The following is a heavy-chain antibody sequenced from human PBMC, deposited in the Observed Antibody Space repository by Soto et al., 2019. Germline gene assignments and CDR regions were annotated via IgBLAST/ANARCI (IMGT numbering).Heavy chain of an antibody. CDR3: ARVQRDTAMGHFDY. CDR1: GGSINSVDYY. D-gene: IGHD5-18*01. CDR2: TSYFGTN. V-gene: IGHV4-30-4*01. J-gene: IGHJ4*02. Sequence: QVQLQESGPGLVKPSQTLSLICSVSGGSINSVDYYWAWIRQTPGKGLEWIGYTSYFGTNDYMPSLRSRVTMSLDTSKNLFTRRLSSVTAADTALYYCARVQRDTAMGHFDYWGQGTLVIVSS.